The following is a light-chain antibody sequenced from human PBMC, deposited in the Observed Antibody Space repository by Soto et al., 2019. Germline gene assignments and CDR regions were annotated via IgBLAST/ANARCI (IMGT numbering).Light chain of an antibody. Sequence: DIQMTQSPSSLSASVGDRVTITCRASQSISNYLNWYQQKPGKAPKLLIYAASNVQSGVPSRFSGSGSGTDFTLTISSLQPEDFATYYCQQGYSTPFTFGGGTKVEIK. J-gene: IGKJ4*01. CDR2: AAS. V-gene: IGKV1-39*01. CDR1: QSISNY. CDR3: QQGYSTPFT.